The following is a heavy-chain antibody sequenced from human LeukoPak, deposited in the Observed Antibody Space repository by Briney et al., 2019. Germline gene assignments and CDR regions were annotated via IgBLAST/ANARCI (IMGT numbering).Heavy chain of an antibody. CDR3: ARDRVGSGWPRPYYFEV. J-gene: IGHJ4*02. CDR2: IYTSGST. Sequence: PSETLSLTCTVSGGSISSYYWSWIRQPAGKGLEWIGRIYTSGSTNYNPSLKSRVTMSVDTSKNQFSLKLSSVTAADTAVYYCARDRVGSGWPRPYYFEVWGQGTLVTVSS. D-gene: IGHD6-19*01. CDR1: GGSISSYY. V-gene: IGHV4-4*07.